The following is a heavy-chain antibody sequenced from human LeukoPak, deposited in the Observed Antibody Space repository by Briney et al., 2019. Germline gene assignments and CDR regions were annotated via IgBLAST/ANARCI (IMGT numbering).Heavy chain of an antibody. CDR1: GYTFTGYY. J-gene: IGHJ6*02. Sequence: ASVKVSCKASGYTFTGYYMHWVRQAPGQGLEWMGWINPNSGGTNYAQKFQGRVTMTRDTSISTAYMELSRLRSDDTAVYYCARISIFRAHYGMDVWGQGTTVTVSS. CDR2: INPNSGGT. CDR3: ARISIFRAHYGMDV. D-gene: IGHD2-21*01. V-gene: IGHV1-2*02.